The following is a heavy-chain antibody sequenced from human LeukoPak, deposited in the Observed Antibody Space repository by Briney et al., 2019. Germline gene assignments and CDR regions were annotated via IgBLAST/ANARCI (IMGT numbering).Heavy chain of an antibody. J-gene: IGHJ4*02. CDR3: ARVTGYGSGRSIDY. Sequence: WGSLRLSCAASGFTFSDYYMSWIRQAPGEGLEWGSYISSSSSYTNYADSVRGRFTISRDNAKNSLYLQMNSLRAEDTAVYYCARVTGYGSGRSIDYWGQGTLVTVSS. D-gene: IGHD3-10*01. V-gene: IGHV3-11*06. CDR2: ISSSSSYT. CDR1: GFTFSDYY.